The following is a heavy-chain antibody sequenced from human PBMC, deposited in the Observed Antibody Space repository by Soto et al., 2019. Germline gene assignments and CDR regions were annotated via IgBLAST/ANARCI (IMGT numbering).Heavy chain of an antibody. CDR3: ARGVTTVTTFDY. CDR2: IYHSGST. Sequence: HLQLQESGSGLVKPSQTLSLTCAVSGGSISSGGYSCNWIRQPPGKGLEWIGYIYHSGSTYYNPSLKSRVTISVDRSKNQFSLKLSSVTAADTAVYYCARGVTTVTTFDYWGQGTLVTVSS. CDR1: GGSISSGGYS. D-gene: IGHD4-17*01. J-gene: IGHJ4*02. V-gene: IGHV4-30-2*01.